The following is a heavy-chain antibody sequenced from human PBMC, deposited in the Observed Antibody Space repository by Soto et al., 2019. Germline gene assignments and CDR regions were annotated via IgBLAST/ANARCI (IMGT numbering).Heavy chain of an antibody. CDR3: ARDRMVRGVLYNWFDP. CDR1: GGSISSYY. D-gene: IGHD3-10*01. CDR2: IYTSGST. J-gene: IGHJ5*02. V-gene: IGHV4-4*07. Sequence: PSETLSRTCTVSGGSISSYYWSWSRQPAGKGLEWIGRIYTSGSTNYNPSLKSRVTMSVDTSKNQFSLKLSSVTAADTAVYYCARDRMVRGVLYNWFDPWGQGTLVTVSS.